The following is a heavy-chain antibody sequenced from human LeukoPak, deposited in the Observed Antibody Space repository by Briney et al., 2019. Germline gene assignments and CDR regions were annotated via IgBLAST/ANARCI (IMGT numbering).Heavy chain of an antibody. CDR2: IIPIFGTA. J-gene: IGHJ4*02. CDR1: GGTFSSYA. Sequence: SVKVSCKASGGTFSSYAISWVRQAPGQGLEWMGGIIPIFGTANYAQKFQGRVTITADESTSTAYMELSSLRSEDTAVYYCARAHSYYDILTGAFDYWGQGTLVTVSS. D-gene: IGHD3-9*01. CDR3: ARAHSYYDILTGAFDY. V-gene: IGHV1-69*13.